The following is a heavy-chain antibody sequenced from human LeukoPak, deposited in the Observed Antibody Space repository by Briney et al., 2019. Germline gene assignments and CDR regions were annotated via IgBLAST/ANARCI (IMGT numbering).Heavy chain of an antibody. J-gene: IGHJ6*03. CDR1: GFTFSNAW. CDR2: IKSKTDGGTT. CDR3: TTDQNTNLAFTWGIAVEDYYMDV. D-gene: IGHD6-19*01. V-gene: IGHV3-15*01. Sequence: GGSLRLSCAASGFTFSNAWMSWVRQAPGKGLEWVGRIKSKTDGGTTDYAAPVKGRFTISRDDSKNTLYLQMNSLKTEDTAVYYCTTDQNTNLAFTWGIAVEDYYMDVWGKGTTVTVSS.